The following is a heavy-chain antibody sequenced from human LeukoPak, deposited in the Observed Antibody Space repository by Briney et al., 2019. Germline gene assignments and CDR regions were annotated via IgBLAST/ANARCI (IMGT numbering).Heavy chain of an antibody. CDR2: IFYSGST. J-gene: IGHJ4*02. CDR3: ARLGFRTGDNSLADY. CDR1: GGSISGYY. D-gene: IGHD2-8*02. V-gene: IGHV4-59*08. Sequence: SETLSLTCTVSGGSISGYYWSWIRQPPGKGLECVGYIFYSGSTNYNPSFKSRVSISLDTSKSQFSLKLTSVTAADTAMYYCARLGFRTGDNSLADYWGRGTQVTISS.